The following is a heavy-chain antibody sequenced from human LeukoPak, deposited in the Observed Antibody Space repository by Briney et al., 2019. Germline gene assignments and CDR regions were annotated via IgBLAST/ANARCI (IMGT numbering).Heavy chain of an antibody. V-gene: IGHV3-7*01. CDR3: ARWEHSSGYYYMDV. Sequence: GGSLRLSCAATGFTFSNYGMSWVRQAPGKGLEWVANIKPDGSENFYVDSVKGRFTISRDNAKTSLSLQMNSLRAEDTAVYYCARWEHSSGYYYMDVWGKGTTVTVSS. CDR2: IKPDGSEN. J-gene: IGHJ6*03. D-gene: IGHD6-19*01. CDR1: GFTFSNYG.